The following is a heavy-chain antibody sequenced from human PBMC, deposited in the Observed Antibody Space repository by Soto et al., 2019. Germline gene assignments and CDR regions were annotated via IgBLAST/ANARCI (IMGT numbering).Heavy chain of an antibody. V-gene: IGHV4-31*03. D-gene: IGHD3-22*01. Sequence: SETLSLTCTVSRSSISSGNYYWSWIRQHPGKGLEWIGYIYSSGTTYYNPSLKSRVTISLDMSKNQFSLKLSSVTAADTAVYYCARDRGGSGYYDSTWGQGTLVTVS. CDR1: RSSISSGNYY. CDR2: IYSSGTT. CDR3: ARDRGGSGYYDST. J-gene: IGHJ4*02.